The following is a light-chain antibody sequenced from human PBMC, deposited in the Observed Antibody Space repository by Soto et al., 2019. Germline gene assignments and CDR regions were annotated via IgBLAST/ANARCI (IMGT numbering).Light chain of an antibody. CDR3: QQYAGSPET. Sequence: TPSPATLSVSQGERVTLSCRASQSVISNLAWYKQTPGRAPRLLIYGSFTRAPGIPDRFSGSGSGTDFTLTISRLEPEDFAVYYCQQYAGSPETFGKGTKVDIK. V-gene: IGKV3-20*01. J-gene: IGKJ1*01. CDR1: QSVISN. CDR2: GSF.